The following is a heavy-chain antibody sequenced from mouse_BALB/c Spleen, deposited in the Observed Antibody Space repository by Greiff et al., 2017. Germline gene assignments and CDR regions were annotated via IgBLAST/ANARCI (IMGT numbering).Heavy chain of an antibody. V-gene: IGHV3-2*02. J-gene: IGHJ4*01. CDR2: ISYSGST. D-gene: IGHD2-3*01. CDR1: GYSITSDYA. CDR3: ARREWLLTMDY. Sequence: EVQLQESGPGLVKPSQSLSLTCTVTGYSITSDYAWYWIRQFPGNKLEWMGYISYSGSTSYNPSLKSRISITRDTSKNQFFLQLNSVTTEDTATYYCARREWLLTMDYWGQGTSVTVSS.